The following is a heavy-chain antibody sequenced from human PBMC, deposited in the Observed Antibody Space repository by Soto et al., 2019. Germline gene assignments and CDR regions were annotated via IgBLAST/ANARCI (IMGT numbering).Heavy chain of an antibody. J-gene: IGHJ4*02. CDR1: GFTFNIFG. D-gene: IGHD6-19*01. Sequence: GGSLRLSCAASGFTFNIFGMHWVRQAPGKGLEWVALISNDGTNKYYADSVRGRFTISRDSSKNTVFLQMDSLRADDTAVYYCAKCSTQWLESLLHYWGQGTLVTVSS. CDR3: AKCSTQWLESLLHY. V-gene: IGHV3-30*18. CDR2: ISNDGTNK.